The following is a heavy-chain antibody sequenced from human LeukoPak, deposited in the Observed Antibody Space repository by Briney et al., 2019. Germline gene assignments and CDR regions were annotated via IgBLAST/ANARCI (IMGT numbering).Heavy chain of an antibody. CDR3: ARRGPLGDGLDI. CDR1: GFSFSSYA. CDR2: ISYDGTTK. J-gene: IGHJ3*02. V-gene: IGHV3-30*01. Sequence: GGSLRLSCAASGFSFSSYAMHWVRQTPGKGLEWVAVISYDGTTKYYADSVRGRFTISRDNSKNTLDLQMNSPRPEDTAVYHCARRGPLGDGLDIWGQGTMVTVSS. D-gene: IGHD3-10*01.